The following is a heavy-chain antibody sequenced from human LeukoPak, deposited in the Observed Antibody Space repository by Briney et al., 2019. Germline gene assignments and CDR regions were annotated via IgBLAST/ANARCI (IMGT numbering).Heavy chain of an antibody. J-gene: IGHJ6*02. CDR2: ISGSGGST. D-gene: IGHD6-13*01. V-gene: IGHV3-23*01. CDR1: RFTFSSYA. Sequence: GGSLRLSCAASRFTFSSYAMSWVRQAPGKGLEWVSAISGSGGSTYYADSVKGRFTISRDNSKNTLYLQMNSLRAEDTAVYYCAKDSSSWSYYYYGMDVWGQGTTVTVSS. CDR3: AKDSSSWSYYYYGMDV.